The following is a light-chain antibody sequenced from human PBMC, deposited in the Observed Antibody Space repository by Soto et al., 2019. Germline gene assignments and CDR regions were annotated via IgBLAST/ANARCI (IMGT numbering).Light chain of an antibody. CDR2: GAS. J-gene: IGKJ1*01. CDR1: QSVSTY. CDR3: QQYMT. Sequence: DMQMTQSPSSLSTSVGDRVTITCRTSQSVSTYLNWYQQRPGKAPKLLIYGASNLQSGVPSRFSGSGSGTHFTLTISSLQPEDFATYYCQQYMTFGQGTKVDIK. V-gene: IGKV1-39*01.